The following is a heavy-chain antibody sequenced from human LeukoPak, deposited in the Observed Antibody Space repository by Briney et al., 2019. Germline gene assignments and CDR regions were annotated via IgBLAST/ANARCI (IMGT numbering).Heavy chain of an antibody. V-gene: IGHV3-23*01. CDR2: ISGSGGST. CDR3: ARGGSMYYYYGMDV. Sequence: PGGSLRLSCAASGFTFSSYAMSWVRQAPGKGLEWVSAISGSGGSTYYADSVKGRFTISRDNSKNTLYLQMNSLRAEDTAVYYCARGGSMYYYYGMDVWGQGTTVTVSS. D-gene: IGHD3-10*01. CDR1: GFTFSSYA. J-gene: IGHJ6*02.